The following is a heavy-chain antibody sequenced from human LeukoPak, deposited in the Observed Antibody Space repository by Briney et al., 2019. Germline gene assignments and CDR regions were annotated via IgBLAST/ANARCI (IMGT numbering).Heavy chain of an antibody. J-gene: IGHJ2*01. Sequence: PSETLSLTCTVSGGSISSYYWGWIRQPAGKGLEWIGRIYTSGSTNYNPSLKSRVTMSVDTSKNQFSLKLSSVTAADTAVYYCARDSSGYYYEQYWYFDLWGRGTLVTVSS. CDR3: ARDSSGYYYEQYWYFDL. CDR1: GGSISSYY. D-gene: IGHD3-22*01. V-gene: IGHV4-4*07. CDR2: IYTSGST.